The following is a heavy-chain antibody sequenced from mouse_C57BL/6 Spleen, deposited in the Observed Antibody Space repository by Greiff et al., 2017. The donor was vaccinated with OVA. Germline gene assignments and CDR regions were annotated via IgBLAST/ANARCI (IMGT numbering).Heavy chain of an antibody. V-gene: IGHV1-69*01. J-gene: IGHJ2*01. CDR2: IDPSDSYT. CDR3: ARGAGFDY. CDR1: GYTFTSYW. Sequence: QVQLQQPGAELVMPGASVKLSCKASGYTFTSYWMHWVKQRPGQGLEWIGEIDPSDSYTNYHQKFKGKSTLTVDKSSSTAYMQLSSLTSEDSAVYYCARGAGFDYWGQGTTLTVSS.